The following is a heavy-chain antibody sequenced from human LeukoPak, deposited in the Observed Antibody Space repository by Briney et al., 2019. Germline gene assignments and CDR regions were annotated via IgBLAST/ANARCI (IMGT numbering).Heavy chain of an antibody. CDR1: GGSISSGGYY. D-gene: IGHD3-3*01. CDR3: AREGPSFGVIPPPI. J-gene: IGHJ3*02. Sequence: PSETLSLTCTVSGGSISSGGYYWSWIRQHPGKGLEWIGYIYYSGSTYYNPALNSRVTISVDTSKNQFSLKLSSVTAADTAVYYCAREGPSFGVIPPPIWGQGTMVTVSS. CDR2: IYYSGST. V-gene: IGHV4-31*03.